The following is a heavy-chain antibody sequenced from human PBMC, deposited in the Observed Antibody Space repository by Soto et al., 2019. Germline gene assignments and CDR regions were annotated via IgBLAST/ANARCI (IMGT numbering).Heavy chain of an antibody. CDR2: MNPNSGKT. CDR3: AGEPPGAQFYFAY. V-gene: IGHV1-8*01. J-gene: IGHJ4*02. Sequence: QVQLVQSGAEVKKPGASVKVSCKASGYTSTSYDINWVRQTAGQGLEWMGWMNPNSGKTGYAQKFQGRVTMTRDTSKTTAYMELSGLRSEDTAVYYCAGEPPGAQFYFAYWGQGALVTVSS. D-gene: IGHD7-27*01. CDR1: GYTSTSYD.